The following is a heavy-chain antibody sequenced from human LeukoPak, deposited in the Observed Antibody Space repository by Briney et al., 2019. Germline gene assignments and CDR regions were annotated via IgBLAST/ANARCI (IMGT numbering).Heavy chain of an antibody. V-gene: IGHV1-18*04. CDR2: ISAYNGNT. CDR3: ARASYCSDGSCYSDY. D-gene: IGHD2-15*01. Sequence: ASVKVSCKASGYSFTSYSISWVRRAPGQGPEWMGWISAYNGNTVSAQKVKGRVTMATDTSTSTAYMELRSLKSDDTAVYYCARASYCSDGSCYSDYWGQGTLVTVSS. J-gene: IGHJ4*02. CDR1: GYSFTSYS.